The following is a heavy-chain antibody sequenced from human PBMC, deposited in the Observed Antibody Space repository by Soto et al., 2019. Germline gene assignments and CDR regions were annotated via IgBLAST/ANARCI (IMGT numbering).Heavy chain of an antibody. CDR3: ARDLQEPTVNWFDP. V-gene: IGHV1-18*01. Sequence: ASVKVSCKASGYTFTSYCISWVRQAPGQGLEWMGWISAYNGNTNYAQKLQGRVTMTTDTSTSTAYMELRSLRSDDTAVYYCARDLQEPTVNWFDPWGQGTLVTVSS. J-gene: IGHJ5*02. CDR2: ISAYNGNT. CDR1: GYTFTSYC. D-gene: IGHD4-17*01.